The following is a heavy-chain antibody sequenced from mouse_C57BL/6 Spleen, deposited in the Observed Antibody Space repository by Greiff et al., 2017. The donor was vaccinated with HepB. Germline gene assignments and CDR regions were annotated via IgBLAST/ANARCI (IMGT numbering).Heavy chain of an antibody. J-gene: IGHJ2*01. V-gene: IGHV2-2*01. Sequence: QVQLQQSGPGLVQPSQCLSITCTVSGFSFTSYGVHWVRQSPGKGLEWLGVIWSGGSTDYNAAFISRLSIIKDNSKSQVFLKMSSLQADDTAIYYCARWRTGSYYFDYWGQGTTLTVSS. CDR2: IWSGGST. CDR3: ARWRTGSYYFDY. D-gene: IGHD2-2*01. CDR1: GFSFTSYG.